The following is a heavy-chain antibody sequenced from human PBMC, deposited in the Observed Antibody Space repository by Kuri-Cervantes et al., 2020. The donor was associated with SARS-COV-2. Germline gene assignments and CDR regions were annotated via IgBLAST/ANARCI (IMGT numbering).Heavy chain of an antibody. D-gene: IGHD1-20*01. J-gene: IGHJ4*02. V-gene: IGHV3-9*01. Sequence: GGSLRLSCAASGFTFDDYAMHWVRQAPGKGLEWVSGISWNSGSIGYADSVKGRFTISRDNSRNTVSLQMNSLRAEDTAVYYCTREAYNWNVGFDHWGQGSLVTVSS. CDR2: ISWNSGSI. CDR3: TREAYNWNVGFDH. CDR1: GFTFDDYA.